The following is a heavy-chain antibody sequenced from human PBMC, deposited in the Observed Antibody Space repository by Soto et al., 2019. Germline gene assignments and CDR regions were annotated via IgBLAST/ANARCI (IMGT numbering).Heavy chain of an antibody. V-gene: IGHV1-18*01. CDR3: ARGRGELRFDP. Sequence: QVQLMQSGAEMKQPGASVKVSCRASGYSFSDFGISWVRQAPGQGLEWVGWTSTSNDKTDYAQKVQGRVTMTTDTFTNTAYMELRGLRSDDTAVYYCARGRGELRFDPWGQGTLVTVSS. J-gene: IGHJ5*02. CDR1: GYSFSDFG. CDR2: TSTSNDKT. D-gene: IGHD1-7*01.